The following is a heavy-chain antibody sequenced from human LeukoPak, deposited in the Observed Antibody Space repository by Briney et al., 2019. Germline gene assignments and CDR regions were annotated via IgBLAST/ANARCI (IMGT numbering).Heavy chain of an antibody. D-gene: IGHD3-10*01. V-gene: IGHV1-46*01. Sequence: ASVKVSCKASGYTFTSYYMHWVRQAPGQGLEWMGIINPSGGSTSYAQKFQGRVTMTRDTSTSTVYMELSSLRSEDTAVYYCARDKVSGSYSITYCHYYGMDVWGKGTTVTVSS. CDR3: ARDKVSGSYSITYCHYYGMDV. J-gene: IGHJ6*04. CDR2: INPSGGST. CDR1: GYTFTSYY.